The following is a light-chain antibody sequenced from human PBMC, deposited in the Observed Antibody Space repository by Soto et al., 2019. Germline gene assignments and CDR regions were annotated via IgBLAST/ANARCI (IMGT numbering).Light chain of an antibody. CDR1: QSVRNNY. CDR3: QQYGDSPRLT. CDR2: GAS. J-gene: IGKJ4*02. V-gene: IGKV3-20*01. Sequence: EIVLTQSPGTLSLSPGEGATLSCRASQSVRNNYLAWYQQKPGQAPSLLIYGASARATGIPDRFSGSGSGTDFTLTISGLEPEDCAVYYCQQYGDSPRLTFGGGTRVEIK.